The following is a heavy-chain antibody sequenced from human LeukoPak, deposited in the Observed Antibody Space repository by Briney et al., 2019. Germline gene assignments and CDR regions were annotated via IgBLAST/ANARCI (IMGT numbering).Heavy chain of an antibody. D-gene: IGHD2-15*01. V-gene: IGHV3-21*01. CDR3: ARAVSGCSGGSCFPGY. CDR2: ISSSSSYI. J-gene: IGHJ4*02. Sequence: GGSLRLSCAASGFTFSSYSMNWVRQAPGKGLEWVSSISSSSSYIYYADSVKGRFTISRDNAKNSLYLQMDSLGAEDTAVYYCARAVSGCSGGSCFPGYWGQGTLVTVSS. CDR1: GFTFSSYS.